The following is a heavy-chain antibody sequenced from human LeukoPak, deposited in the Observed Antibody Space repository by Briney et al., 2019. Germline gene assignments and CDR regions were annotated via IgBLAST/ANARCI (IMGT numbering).Heavy chain of an antibody. CDR1: GFTFSSYG. J-gene: IGHJ6*03. V-gene: IGHV3-30*02. CDR2: IRFDGSNK. Sequence: GGSLRLSCAASGFTFSSYGMHWVRQAPGKGLEWVAFIRFDGSNKYYADSVKGRFTISRDNSKNTLYLQMKSLRAEDTAVYYCAKGGGYEAQYYYYYLDVWGKGTTVTISS. CDR3: AKGGGYEAQYYYYYLDV. D-gene: IGHD5-12*01.